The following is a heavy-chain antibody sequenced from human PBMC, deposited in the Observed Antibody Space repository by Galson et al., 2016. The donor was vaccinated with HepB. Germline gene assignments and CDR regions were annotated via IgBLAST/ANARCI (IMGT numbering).Heavy chain of an antibody. J-gene: IGHJ6*02. D-gene: IGHD2-2*01. CDR2: IWFDGSYK. V-gene: IGHV3-33*01. Sequence: SLRLSCAASGFTFNKYGMHWVRQAPGKGLEWVAVIWFDGSYKFYADSVKGRFTTSRDNSKNTVYLQMNSLRAADTAVYYCAREGLFCNTATCYYLHNMDVWGQGTTVTVSS. CDR3: AREGLFCNTATCYYLHNMDV. CDR1: GFTFNKYG.